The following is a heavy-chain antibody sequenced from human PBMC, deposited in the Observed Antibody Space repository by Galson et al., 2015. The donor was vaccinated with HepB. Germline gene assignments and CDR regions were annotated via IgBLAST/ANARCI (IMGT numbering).Heavy chain of an antibody. D-gene: IGHD2-2*01. J-gene: IGHJ6*03. CDR1: GFTFSSYG. Sequence: SLRLSCAASGFTFSSYGMHWVRQAGGKGLEWVAVIWYDGSNKFYVDSVKGRFTISRDNSKNTLYLQMNSLRVEDTAVYYCTRDGGVVVPTLAPRYYYYYYMDVWGKGTTVTVSS. CDR3: TRDGGVVVPTLAPRYYYYYYMDV. V-gene: IGHV3-33*01. CDR2: IWYDGSNK.